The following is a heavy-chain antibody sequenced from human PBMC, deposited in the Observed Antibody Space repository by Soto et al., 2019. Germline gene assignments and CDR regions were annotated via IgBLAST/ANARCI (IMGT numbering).Heavy chain of an antibody. Sequence: GAXVKVSCKASGYTFTSYDINWVRQATGQGLEWMGWMNPNSGNTGYAQKFQGRVTMTRNTSISTAYMELSSLRSEDTAVYYCARGPGYCSSTSCLRSXYYCYYMDVWGKGTTVTGS. CDR2: MNPNSGNT. D-gene: IGHD2-2*01. J-gene: IGHJ6*03. V-gene: IGHV1-8*01. CDR1: GYTFTSYD. CDR3: ARGPGYCSSTSCLRSXYYCYYMDV.